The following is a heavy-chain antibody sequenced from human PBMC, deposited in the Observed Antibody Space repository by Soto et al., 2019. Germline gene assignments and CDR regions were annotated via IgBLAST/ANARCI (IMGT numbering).Heavy chain of an antibody. J-gene: IGHJ4*02. CDR3: ARGCRGGDCFFEF. CDR2: IYYRGNT. CDR1: GDSISGGDDY. V-gene: IGHV4-30-4*01. Sequence: TQSLTGTVSGDSISGGDDYWNWIRQSPGKGLEWIGYIYYRGNTYYNPALRSRLTLSVDTSKNQFSLNLRSLTAADTAVYYCARGCRGGDCFFEFWGQGTLVTVSS. D-gene: IGHD2-21*02.